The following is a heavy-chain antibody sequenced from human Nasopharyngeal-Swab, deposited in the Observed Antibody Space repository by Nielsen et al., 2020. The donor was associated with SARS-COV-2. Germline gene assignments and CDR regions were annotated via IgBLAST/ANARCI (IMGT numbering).Heavy chain of an antibody. Sequence: GESLKISCAASGVTFSSYTIHWVRQAPGKGLEWVAVISHNGKNKYYADSVKGRFTISRGDAENILYLQMNSLRAEDTAVYYCTRALSASYMDVWGKGTTVTVSS. J-gene: IGHJ6*03. CDR3: TRALSASYMDV. V-gene: IGHV3-30*14. CDR1: GVTFSSYT. CDR2: ISHNGKNK.